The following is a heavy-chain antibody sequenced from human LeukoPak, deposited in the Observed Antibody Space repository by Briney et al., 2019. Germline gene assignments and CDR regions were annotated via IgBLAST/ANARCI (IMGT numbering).Heavy chain of an antibody. CDR2: INGDGAST. Sequence: GGSLRLSCAASGFIFSSYWMHWVRQKPGEGPLWLSRINGDGASTAYAHSVQGRFIISRDNAMNTLYLQRNRLRVDDTAVYYCTRQWHTLSDYWGVGTVVTVSS. D-gene: IGHD6-19*01. V-gene: IGHV3-74*03. CDR1: GFIFSSYW. J-gene: IGHJ4*02. CDR3: TRQWHTLSDY.